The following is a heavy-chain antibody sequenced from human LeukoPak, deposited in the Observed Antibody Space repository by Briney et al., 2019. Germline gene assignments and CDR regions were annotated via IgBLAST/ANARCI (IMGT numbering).Heavy chain of an antibody. J-gene: IGHJ4*02. D-gene: IGHD5-12*01. CDR1: GFTFNNHW. V-gene: IGHV3-7*03. Sequence: GGSLRLSCVTSGFTFNNHWTSWVRQAPGKGLEWVANIKPDGSGKHYVDSVKGRFTISSDSAKNSLYLQMNSLRAEDTAVYYCARYSGYSGFDFDSWGQGTLVTVSA. CDR2: IKPDGSGK. CDR3: ARYSGYSGFDFDS.